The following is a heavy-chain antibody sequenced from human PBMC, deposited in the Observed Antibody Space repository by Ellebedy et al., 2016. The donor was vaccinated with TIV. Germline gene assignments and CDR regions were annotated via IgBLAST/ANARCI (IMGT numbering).Heavy chain of an antibody. CDR3: ARNPFSDYYGSSGYYPGGFDY. CDR1: GYTFTSYG. Sequence: ASVKVSCKASGYTFTSYGISWLRQAPGQGLEYMGWISGYNGNTNYPQKVQDRVTMTTDTATNTAYMELRSLRSDDTAVYYCARNPFSDYYGSSGYYPGGFDYWGQGTLVTVSS. V-gene: IGHV1-18*01. J-gene: IGHJ4*02. D-gene: IGHD3-22*01. CDR2: ISGYNGNT.